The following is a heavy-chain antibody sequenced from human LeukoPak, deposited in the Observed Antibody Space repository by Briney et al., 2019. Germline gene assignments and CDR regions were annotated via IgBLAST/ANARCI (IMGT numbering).Heavy chain of an antibody. V-gene: IGHV3-23*01. J-gene: IGHJ6*02. CDR2: ISGSGGST. CDR3: AKLSSGSLYYYGMDV. Sequence: PGGSLRLSCAASGXTFSSYAMSWVRQAPGKGLEWVSAISGSGGSTYYADSVKGRFTISRDNSKNTLYLQMNSLRAEDTAVYYCAKLSSGSLYYYGMDVWGQGTTVTVSS. CDR1: GXTFSSYA. D-gene: IGHD6-25*01.